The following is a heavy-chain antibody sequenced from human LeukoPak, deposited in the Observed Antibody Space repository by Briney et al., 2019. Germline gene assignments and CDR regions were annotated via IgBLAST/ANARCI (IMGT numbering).Heavy chain of an antibody. V-gene: IGHV3-48*04. CDR1: GFMFGNHG. Sequence: GGSLRLSCEGSGFMFGNHGLIWVRRAPGKGLDWLSFIGPSGVTRLYANSVKGRFTISRDNAENSVFLQMNSLRVEDTAVYYCARVSPMTDGAFDLWGQGVMVTVSS. D-gene: IGHD2-21*02. CDR2: IGPSGVTR. CDR3: ARVSPMTDGAFDL. J-gene: IGHJ3*01.